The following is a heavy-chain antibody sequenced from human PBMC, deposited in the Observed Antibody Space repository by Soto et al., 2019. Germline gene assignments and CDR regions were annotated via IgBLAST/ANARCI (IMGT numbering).Heavy chain of an antibody. CDR3: ARGRWGADY. Sequence: GGSLRLSCAASGFTFNNYWMSWVRQAPGKGLEWVATIKQDGSEKYHVDSVKGRFTISRDNTKNSLYLQMNSLRAEDTAVYYCARGRWGADYWGQGTLVTVS. J-gene: IGHJ4*02. D-gene: IGHD3-16*01. CDR1: GFTFNNYW. V-gene: IGHV3-7*01. CDR2: IKQDGSEK.